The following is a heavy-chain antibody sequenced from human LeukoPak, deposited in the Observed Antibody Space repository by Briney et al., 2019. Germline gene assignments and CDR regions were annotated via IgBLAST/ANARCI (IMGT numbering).Heavy chain of an antibody. V-gene: IGHV3-9*01. Sequence: PGGSLRLSCAASGFIFDDYAMHWVRQAPGKGLEWVSGISTNSGGIGYADSVQGRFTISRDNAKNSLFLQMNSLRDEDTAFYYCARGDGPTVTADYFQNWGQGTLVTVS. CDR1: GFIFDDYA. CDR2: ISTNSGGI. J-gene: IGHJ1*01. CDR3: ARGDGPTVTADYFQN. D-gene: IGHD4-17*01.